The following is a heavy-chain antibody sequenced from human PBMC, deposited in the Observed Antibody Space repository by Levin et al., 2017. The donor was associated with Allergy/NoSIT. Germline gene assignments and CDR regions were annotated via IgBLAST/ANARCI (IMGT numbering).Heavy chain of an antibody. CDR2: INHSGST. Sequence: ASETLSLTCAVYGGSFSGYYWSWIRQPPGKGLEWIGEINHSGSTNYNPSLKSRVTISVDTSKNQFSLKLSSVTAAYTAVYYCARDGVASYFQKTAGQFDYWGQGTLVTVSS. CDR3: ARDGVASYFQKTAGQFDY. J-gene: IGHJ4*02. V-gene: IGHV4-34*01. CDR1: GGSFSGYY. D-gene: IGHD1-26*01.